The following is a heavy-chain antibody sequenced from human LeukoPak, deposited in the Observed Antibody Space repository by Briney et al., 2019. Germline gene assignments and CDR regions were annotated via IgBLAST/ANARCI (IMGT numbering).Heavy chain of an antibody. V-gene: IGHV4-38-2*02. CDR1: GYSISSGYY. J-gene: IGHJ3*02. Sequence: PSETLSLTCTVSGYSISSGYYWGWIRQPPGKGLEWIGSIYHSGSTYYNPSLKSRATISVDTSKNQFSLQLNSVTPEDTAVYYCARDTEPRGDAFDIWGQGTMVTVSS. D-gene: IGHD1-14*01. CDR3: ARDTEPRGDAFDI. CDR2: IYHSGST.